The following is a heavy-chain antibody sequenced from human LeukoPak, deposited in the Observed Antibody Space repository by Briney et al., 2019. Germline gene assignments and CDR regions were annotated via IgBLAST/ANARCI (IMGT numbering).Heavy chain of an antibody. CDR3: AREEYSSSRKIDY. Sequence: LRLSCAASGFTFSSYAMSWIRQHPGKGLEWIGYIYYSGSTYYNPSLKSRVTISVDTSKNQFSLKLSSVTAADTAVYYCAREEYSSSRKIDYWGQGTLVTVSS. V-gene: IGHV4-31*02. CDR2: IYYSGST. CDR1: GFTFSSYA. D-gene: IGHD6-6*01. J-gene: IGHJ4*02.